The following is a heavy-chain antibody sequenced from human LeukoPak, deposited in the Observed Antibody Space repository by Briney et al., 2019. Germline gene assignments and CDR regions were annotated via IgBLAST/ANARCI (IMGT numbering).Heavy chain of an antibody. CDR3: TTLIREAG. CDR2: IKSKTDGGTT. J-gene: IGHJ4*02. V-gene: IGHV3-15*01. Sequence: GRSLRLSCAASGFTFSSYTMHWVRQAPGKGLEWVGRIKSKTDGGTTDYAAPVKGRFTISRDVSKNTLYLQMNSLKTEDTAVYHCTTLIREAGWGQGTLVTVSS. D-gene: IGHD3-22*01. CDR1: GFTFSSYT.